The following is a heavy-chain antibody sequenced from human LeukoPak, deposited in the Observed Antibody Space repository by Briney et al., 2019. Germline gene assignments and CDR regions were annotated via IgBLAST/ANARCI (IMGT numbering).Heavy chain of an antibody. V-gene: IGHV3-23*01. CDR3: AKESSCAS. D-gene: IGHD6-13*01. Sequence: GGSLRLSCAASGFTFSTYVMSWVRQLPGEGLEWVSALNGNGGSTYYADSVKGRFTIPRDNSKNTLYLQMDSPRAEDTAVYYCAKESSCASWGQGTLVTVSS. J-gene: IGHJ5*02. CDR1: GFTFSTYV. CDR2: LNGNGGST.